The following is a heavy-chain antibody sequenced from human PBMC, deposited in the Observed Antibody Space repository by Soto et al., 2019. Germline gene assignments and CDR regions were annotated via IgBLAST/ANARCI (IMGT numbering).Heavy chain of an antibody. CDR1: GGSFSGYY. J-gene: IGHJ1*01. V-gene: IGHV4-34*01. D-gene: IGHD3-9*01. CDR2: INHSGST. Sequence: SETLSLTCAVYGGSFSGYYWSWIRQPPGKGLEWIGEINHSGSTNYNPSLKSRVTISVDTSKNQFSLKLSSVTAADTAVYYCARGGWYYDILTGYPKQRGPTKQPEAEYFQHWGQGTLVTVSS. CDR3: ARGGWYYDILTGYPKQRGPTKQPEAEYFQH.